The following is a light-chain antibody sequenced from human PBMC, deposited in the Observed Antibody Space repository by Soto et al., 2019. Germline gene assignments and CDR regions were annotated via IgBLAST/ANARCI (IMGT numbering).Light chain of an antibody. V-gene: IGKV3-11*01. Sequence: IVLTQSPATLSLSPGEKAALSCRASQSVSTSLAWYQHKPGQAPRLIIYDASKRAPGIPARFSGRWSGTDFTLTISSLEPEDFAVYYCQVRDVWPTFGQGTKV. CDR1: QSVSTS. CDR3: QVRDVWPT. CDR2: DAS. J-gene: IGKJ1*01.